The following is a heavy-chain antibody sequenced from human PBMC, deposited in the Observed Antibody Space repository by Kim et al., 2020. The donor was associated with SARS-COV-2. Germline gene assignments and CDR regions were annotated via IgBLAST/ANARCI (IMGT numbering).Heavy chain of an antibody. CDR3: AKAAYGGSYLVSYYGMDV. Sequence: KGRFTISRDNSKNTLYLQMNSRRAEDTAVDYCAKAAYGGSYLVSYYGMDVWGQGTTVTVSS. J-gene: IGHJ6*02. V-gene: IGHV3-23*01. D-gene: IGHD1-26*01.